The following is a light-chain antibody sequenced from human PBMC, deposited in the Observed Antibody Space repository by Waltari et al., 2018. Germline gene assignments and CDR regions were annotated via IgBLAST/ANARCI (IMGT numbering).Light chain of an antibody. CDR3: QQYYGTPPWT. Sequence: DIVMTQSPDSLAVSLGERAPINCNSSQSVLYSSNNKNYLAWYQQKPGPPPNLLIYWASTRESGVPDRFSGSGSGTDFTLTISSLQAEDVAVYYCQQYYGTPPWTFGQGTKVEIK. CDR1: QSVLYSSNNKNY. V-gene: IGKV4-1*01. J-gene: IGKJ1*01. CDR2: WAS.